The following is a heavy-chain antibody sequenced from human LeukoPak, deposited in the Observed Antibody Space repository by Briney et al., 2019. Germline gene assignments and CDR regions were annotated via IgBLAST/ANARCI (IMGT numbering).Heavy chain of an antibody. Sequence: PGGSLRLSCAASGFTFSSDDMHCVRQAPGKGLEYVSAISTNGAYTYYANSVKGRFTISRDNSKNMLYLQMGSLRAEDMAVYYCARALRGGYYLTWGQGTLVTVSS. CDR2: ISTNGAYT. D-gene: IGHD3-22*01. CDR3: ARALRGGYYLT. V-gene: IGHV3-64*01. J-gene: IGHJ5*02. CDR1: GFTFSSDD.